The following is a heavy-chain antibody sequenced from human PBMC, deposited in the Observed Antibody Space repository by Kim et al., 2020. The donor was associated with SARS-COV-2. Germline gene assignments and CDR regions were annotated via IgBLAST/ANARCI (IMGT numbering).Heavy chain of an antibody. CDR3: ARAFDFLDF. D-gene: IGHD3-3*01. CDR2: RTT. Sequence: RTTTYADSVKGRFTISRDNTKDTLYLEMNNLRTEDTAVYYCARAFDFLDFWGQGTLVTVSP. J-gene: IGHJ4*02. V-gene: IGHV3-74*01.